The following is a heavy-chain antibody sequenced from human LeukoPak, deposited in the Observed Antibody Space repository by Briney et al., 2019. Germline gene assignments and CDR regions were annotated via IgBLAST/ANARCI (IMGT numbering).Heavy chain of an antibody. Sequence: SETLSLTCAVSGYSITSDYYWGWIRQPPGKGLEWIGSIYHSGSTYYNPSLKSRVTISVDTSKNQFSLKLSSVTAADTAVYYCARTRQYSSGWPDAFDIWGQGTMVTVSS. V-gene: IGHV4-38-2*01. J-gene: IGHJ3*02. CDR2: IYHSGST. CDR1: GYSITSDYY. D-gene: IGHD6-19*01. CDR3: ARTRQYSSGWPDAFDI.